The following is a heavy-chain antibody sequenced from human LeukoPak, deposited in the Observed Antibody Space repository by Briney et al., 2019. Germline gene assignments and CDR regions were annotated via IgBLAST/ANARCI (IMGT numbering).Heavy chain of an antibody. D-gene: IGHD4-11*01. V-gene: IGHV4-39*01. J-gene: IGHJ4*02. CDR2: IYYSGST. CDR1: GGSISSSGYF. CDR3: ARTDYTTDY. Sequence: SETLSLTCTVPGGSISSSGYFWGWIRQPPGKGLEWIGSIYYSGSTYYNPSLKSRVTISVDTSNNQFSLKLSSVTAADTAVYYCARTDYTTDYWGQGTLVTVSS.